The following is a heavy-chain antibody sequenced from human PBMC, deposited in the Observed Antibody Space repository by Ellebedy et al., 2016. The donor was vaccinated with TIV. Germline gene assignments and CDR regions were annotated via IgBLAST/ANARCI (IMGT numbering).Heavy chain of an antibody. V-gene: IGHV1-46*01. CDR1: GYTFTDFY. CDR2: INPLGGDT. CDR3: ATADKYYDSGGHKI. Sequence: AASVKVSCKASGYTFTDFYIHWARHAPGQGLEWGGIINPLGGDTSYARKFQGRVTMTSDASTSTIYMDLNSLRSEDTAIYYCATADKYYDSGGHKIWGQGTLVTVSS. D-gene: IGHD3-22*01. J-gene: IGHJ4*02.